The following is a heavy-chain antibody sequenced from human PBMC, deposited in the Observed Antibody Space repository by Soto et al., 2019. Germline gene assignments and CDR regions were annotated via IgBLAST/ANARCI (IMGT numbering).Heavy chain of an antibody. J-gene: IGHJ4*02. CDR1: GVTVSSSA. V-gene: IGHV3-7*01. CDR3: ATVPWPAPAF. Sequence: SLGLSSAASGVTVSSSAMSWVRQAPGKGLEWVATIKPDGSDQDYVESVKGRFTISRDNAKNSVHLQMNSLRAEDTAVYYCATVPWPAPAFWGQGTLVTVSS. CDR2: IKPDGSDQ. D-gene: IGHD6-13*01.